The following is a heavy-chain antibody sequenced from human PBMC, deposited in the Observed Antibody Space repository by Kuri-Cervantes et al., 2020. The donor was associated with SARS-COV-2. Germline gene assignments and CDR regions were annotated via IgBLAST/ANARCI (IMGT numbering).Heavy chain of an antibody. V-gene: IGHV3-48*01. D-gene: IGHD1-26*01. CDR1: GFTFSSNS. CDR3: ARGGRYYFDY. Sequence: GGSLRLSCVASGFTFSSNSMNWVRQAPGKGLEWVSYISGSGFSIYYADSLKGRFTISRDNAKNSLYLQMNSLTAEDTAVYYCARGGRYYFDYWGQGSLVTVFS. CDR2: ISGSGFSI. J-gene: IGHJ4*02.